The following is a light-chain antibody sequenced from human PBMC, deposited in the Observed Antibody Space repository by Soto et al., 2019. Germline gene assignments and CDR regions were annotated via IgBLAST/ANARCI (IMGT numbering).Light chain of an antibody. V-gene: IGKV1-5*03. CDR1: QTISSW. CDR2: KPP. J-gene: IGKJ3*01. Sequence: DIQMTQSPSTLSGSVGDRVTITCRAIQTISSWLAWYQQKPGKAPKLLISKPPTLQSGLPSRFSGSASGTEFPLTISTLQPDDFASYYCHQHNSYSEAFGPAPTVDLK. CDR3: HQHNSYSEA.